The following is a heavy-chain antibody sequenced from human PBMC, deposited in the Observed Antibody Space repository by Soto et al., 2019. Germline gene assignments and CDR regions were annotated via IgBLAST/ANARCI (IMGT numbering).Heavy chain of an antibody. J-gene: IGHJ6*02. CDR3: AKDNYGDYYYYGMDV. Sequence: EVQLLESGGGLVQPGGSLRVSCAASGFTCSSYAMNWVRQAPGKGLEWVSSIGGSGSTTYYADSVKGRFTISRDNSKNTLYLQMNSLTAEDTAVYYCAKDNYGDYYYYGMDVWGQGTTFTVSS. D-gene: IGHD4-17*01. V-gene: IGHV3-23*01. CDR1: GFTCSSYA. CDR2: IGGSGSTT.